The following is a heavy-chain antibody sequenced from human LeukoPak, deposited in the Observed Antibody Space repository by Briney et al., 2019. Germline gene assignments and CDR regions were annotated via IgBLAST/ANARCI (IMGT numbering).Heavy chain of an antibody. Sequence: SEALSLTCTVSGDSVSSGSFYWSWIRQPPGKGLEWIGFISHSGSTNYNPSLKSRVTISIDTSRDQFSLTLSSVTAADTAVYYCARDRSYGYFDYWGQGTLVTVSS. CDR2: ISHSGST. CDR1: GDSVSSGSFY. J-gene: IGHJ4*02. V-gene: IGHV4-61*01. CDR3: ARDRSYGYFDY. D-gene: IGHD5-18*01.